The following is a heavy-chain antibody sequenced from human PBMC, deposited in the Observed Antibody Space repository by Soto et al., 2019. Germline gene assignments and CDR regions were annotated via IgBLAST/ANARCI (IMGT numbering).Heavy chain of an antibody. D-gene: IGHD3-22*01. Sequence: QVQLQESGPGLVKPSQTLSLTCTVSGGSISSGDYYWSWIRQPPGKGLEWIGYIYYSGSTYYNPSLQSRVTIXXDXSXIQFSLKLSSVTAADTAVYYCAREGGYYESSGYYNGWGQGTLVTVSS. V-gene: IGHV4-30-4*01. J-gene: IGHJ4*02. CDR2: IYYSGST. CDR3: AREGGYYESSGYYNG. CDR1: GGSISSGDYY.